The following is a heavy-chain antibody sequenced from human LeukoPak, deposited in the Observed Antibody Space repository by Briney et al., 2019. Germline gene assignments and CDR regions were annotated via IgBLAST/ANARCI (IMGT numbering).Heavy chain of an antibody. D-gene: IGHD2-2*01. CDR3: AREALGYCSSTSCPNAFDI. Sequence: SETLSLTCTVSGGSISSGSYYWSWIRQPGGRGLEWIGRIYTSGSPNYNPSLKSRVTISVDTSKNQFSLKLSSVTAADTAVYYWAREALGYCSSTSCPNAFDIWGQGTMLTVSS. CDR1: GGSISSGSYY. J-gene: IGHJ3*02. CDR2: IYTSGSP. V-gene: IGHV4-61*02.